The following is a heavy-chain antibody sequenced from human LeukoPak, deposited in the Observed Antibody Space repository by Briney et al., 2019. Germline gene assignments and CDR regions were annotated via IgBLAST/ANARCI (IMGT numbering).Heavy chain of an antibody. CDR2: INSDGSGT. D-gene: IGHD2-15*01. V-gene: IGHV3-74*03. CDR1: GFTFSSYW. CDR3: ARVVRKANKRIYYYYGMDV. Sequence: PGGSLRLSCGASGFTFSSYWMHWVRQAPGKGLVWVSHINSDGSGTTYADSVKGRFTISRDNAKNSLYMQMNSLRSEDTAVYYCARVVRKANKRIYYYYGMDVWGQGTTVTVSS. J-gene: IGHJ6*02.